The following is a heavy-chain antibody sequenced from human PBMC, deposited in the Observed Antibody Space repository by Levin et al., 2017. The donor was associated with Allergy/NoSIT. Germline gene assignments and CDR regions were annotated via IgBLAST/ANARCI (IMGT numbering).Heavy chain of an antibody. CDR2: INSDGSST. Sequence: GGSLRLSCAASGFTFSSYWMHWVRQAPGKGLVWVSRINSDGSSTSYADSVKGRFTISRDNAKNTLYLQMNSLRAEDTAVYYCARSFYGDYVPDYWGQGTLVTVSS. CDR3: ARSFYGDYVPDY. D-gene: IGHD4-17*01. V-gene: IGHV3-74*01. J-gene: IGHJ4*02. CDR1: GFTFSSYW.